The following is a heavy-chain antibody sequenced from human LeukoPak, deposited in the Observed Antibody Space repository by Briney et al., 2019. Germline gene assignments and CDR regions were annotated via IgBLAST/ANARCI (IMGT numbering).Heavy chain of an antibody. V-gene: IGHV1-2*04. J-gene: IGHJ6*02. D-gene: IGHD6-13*01. Sequence: ASVKVSCKASGYTFTGYHMHWVRQAPGQGLEWMGWINPNSGGTNYAQKFQGWVTMTRDTSISTAYMELSRLRSDDTAVYYCARDLEAAAGPRSFSLGTDVWGQGTTVTVSS. CDR1: GYTFTGYH. CDR2: INPNSGGT. CDR3: ARDLEAAAGPRSFSLGTDV.